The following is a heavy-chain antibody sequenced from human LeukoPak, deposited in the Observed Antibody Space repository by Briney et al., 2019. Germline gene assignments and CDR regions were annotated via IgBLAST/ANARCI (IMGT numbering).Heavy chain of an antibody. CDR2: INPNSGGT. Sequence: ASVKVSCKASGYTFTGYYMHWVRQAPGQGLEWMGWINPNSGGTNYAQKFQGRVTMTRDTSISTAYMELSRLRSDDTAVYYCARWGTYYNGSGSNVDAFDIWGQGTMVTVSS. D-gene: IGHD3-10*01. J-gene: IGHJ3*02. CDR1: GYTFTGYY. CDR3: ARWGTYYNGSGSNVDAFDI. V-gene: IGHV1-2*02.